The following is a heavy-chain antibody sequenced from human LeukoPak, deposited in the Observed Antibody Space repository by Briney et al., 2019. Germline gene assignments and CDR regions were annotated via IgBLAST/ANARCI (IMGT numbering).Heavy chain of an antibody. V-gene: IGHV3-23*01. CDR3: AKRVAHSSGAYWDY. CDR1: GFTFSSYG. CDR2: ISGGGGGT. D-gene: IGHD6-19*01. J-gene: IGHJ4*02. Sequence: GGSLRLSCEASGFTFSSYGMSWVRQAPGKGLEWVSAISGGGGGTYYADSVKGRFTISRDNSKNTLYLQTNSLRAEDAAVYFCAKRVAHSSGAYWDYWGQGILVTVSS.